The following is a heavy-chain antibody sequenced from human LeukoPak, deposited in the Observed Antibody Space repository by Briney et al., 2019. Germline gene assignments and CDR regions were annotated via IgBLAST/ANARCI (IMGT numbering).Heavy chain of an antibody. J-gene: IGHJ3*02. CDR1: GFTFSNYA. CDR3: ARGIGGGYKYEKDDAFDI. D-gene: IGHD5-24*01. V-gene: IGHV3-21*06. CDR2: ISSGSSYI. Sequence: PGGSLRLSCSASGFTFSNYAMHRVRQAPGKGLEWVSSISSGSSYIYYAESMKDRFTISRDNAKTSLYLQMNSLRAEDTALYYCARGIGGGYKYEKDDAFDIWGQGTMVTVSS.